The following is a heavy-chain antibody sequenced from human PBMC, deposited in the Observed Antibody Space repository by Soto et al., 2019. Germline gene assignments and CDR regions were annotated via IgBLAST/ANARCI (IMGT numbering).Heavy chain of an antibody. Sequence: PGGSLRLSCAASGFTFSSYAMSWVRQAPWKGLEWVSAISGSGGSTYYADSVKGRFTISRDNSKNTLYLQMNSLRAEDTAVYYCVGDPTGWYYYGMDVWGQGTTVTVSS. CDR2: ISGSGGST. V-gene: IGHV3-23*01. J-gene: IGHJ6*02. CDR3: VGDPTGWYYYGMDV. CDR1: GFTFSSYA. D-gene: IGHD4-17*01.